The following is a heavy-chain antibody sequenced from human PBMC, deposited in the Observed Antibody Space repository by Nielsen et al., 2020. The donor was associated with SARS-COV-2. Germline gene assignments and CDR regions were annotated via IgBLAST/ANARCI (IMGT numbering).Heavy chain of an antibody. J-gene: IGHJ4*02. CDR3: ARGGAVIIAPRFDY. CDR2: IFYRGNT. CDR1: GGSISSGSHY. D-gene: IGHD3-3*01. Sequence: SETLSLTCIVSGGSISSGSHYWSWIRQPPGKGLEWIGYIFYRGNTNYNPSLKSRVTISVDTSKNQFSLNLRSVTAADTAVYYCARGGAVIIAPRFDYWGQGSLVTVSS. V-gene: IGHV4-61*01.